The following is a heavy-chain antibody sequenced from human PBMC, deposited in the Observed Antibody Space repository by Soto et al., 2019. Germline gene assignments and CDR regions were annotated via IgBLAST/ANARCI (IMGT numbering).Heavy chain of an antibody. D-gene: IGHD3-22*01. J-gene: IGHJ4*02. CDR3: ARLEPEYYYDSSGYEKYYFDY. CDR1: GGTFSSYA. V-gene: IGHV1-69*13. Sequence: SVKVSCKASGGTFSSYAISWVRQAPGQGLEWMGGIIPIFGTANYAQKFQGRVTITADESTSTAYIELSSLRSEDTAVYYCARLEPEYYYDSSGYEKYYFDYWGQ. CDR2: IIPIFGTA.